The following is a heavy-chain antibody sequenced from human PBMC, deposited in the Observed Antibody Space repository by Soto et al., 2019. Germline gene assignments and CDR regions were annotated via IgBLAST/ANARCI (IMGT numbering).Heavy chain of an antibody. Sequence: GGSLRLSCAASGFTFRSFTMNWVRQAPGKGLEWVSTISSNSAYICYTDALRGRFTISRDNAKNSLHLQMNSLRAEDTAVYYCTRDASRDSSARGWFDPWGPGTLVTVSS. J-gene: IGHJ5*02. D-gene: IGHD6-13*01. CDR2: ISSNSAYI. V-gene: IGHV3-21*01. CDR3: TRDASRDSSARGWFDP. CDR1: GFTFRSFT.